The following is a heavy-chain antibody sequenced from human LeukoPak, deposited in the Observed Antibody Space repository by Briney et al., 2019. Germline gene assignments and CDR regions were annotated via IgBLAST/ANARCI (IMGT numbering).Heavy chain of an antibody. CDR1: GGSISSSSYY. CDR3: ARLDGGVVVITKRVDY. D-gene: IGHD3-22*01. V-gene: IGHV4-39*01. Sequence: SETLSLTCTVPGGSISSSSYYWGWIRQPPGKGLEWIGSIYCSGSTFYNPSLKSRVTISVDTSKNQFSLKVSSVTAADTAVYYCARLDGGVVVITKRVDYWGQGTLVTVSS. J-gene: IGHJ4*02. CDR2: IYCSGST.